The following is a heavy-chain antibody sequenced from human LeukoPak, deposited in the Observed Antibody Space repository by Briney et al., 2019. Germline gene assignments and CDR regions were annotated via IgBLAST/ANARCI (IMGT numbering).Heavy chain of an antibody. V-gene: IGHV3-23*01. CDR2: ISGSGGST. J-gene: IGHJ4*02. D-gene: IGHD4-17*01. CDR3: AKDQFKRPVTTGH. CDR1: GFTFSSYA. Sequence: PGGSLRLSCAASGFTFSSYAMSWVRQAPGKGLEWVSAISGSGGSTYYADSVKGRFTISRDNSKNTLYLQMNRLRAEDTAVYYCAKDQFKRPVTTGHWGQGTLVTVSS.